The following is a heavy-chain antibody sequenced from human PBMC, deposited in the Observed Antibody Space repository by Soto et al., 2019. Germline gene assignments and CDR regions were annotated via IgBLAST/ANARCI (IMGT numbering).Heavy chain of an antibody. CDR2: IGTGGDT. CDR3: ARDWGVNLAGGVIYGMDV. V-gene: IGHV3-13*01. CDR1: EFTFSSFD. J-gene: IGHJ6*02. Sequence: QLVESGGGLAQPGGSLRLSCAASEFTFSSFDMHWVRQVTGKGLEWVSGIGTGGDTYYLVSVKGRFSISRENAKNSLYLHMNSLGVEDTAVYCCARDWGVNLAGGVIYGMDVWGQGTTVTVSS. D-gene: IGHD3-16*01.